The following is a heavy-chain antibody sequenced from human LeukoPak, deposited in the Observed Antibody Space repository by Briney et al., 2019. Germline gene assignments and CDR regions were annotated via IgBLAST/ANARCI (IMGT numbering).Heavy chain of an antibody. V-gene: IGHV4-30-4*01. Sequence: TSQALSLTCTVSGGSISSGDYYWSWIRQPPGKGLEWIAYMYYSGSTYYNPSLKSRVTMSADTSKNQLSPKLSSVTAADTAVYYCARPYYYDSRIDPWGQGILATVSS. J-gene: IGHJ5*02. CDR3: ARPYYYDSRIDP. D-gene: IGHD3-22*01. CDR1: GGSISSGDYY. CDR2: MYYSGST.